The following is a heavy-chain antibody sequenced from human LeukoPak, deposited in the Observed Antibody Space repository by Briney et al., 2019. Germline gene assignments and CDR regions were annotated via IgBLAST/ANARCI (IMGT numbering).Heavy chain of an antibody. D-gene: IGHD2-15*01. CDR2: IGGSGAKT. CDR3: AKDGLRVAATLYYFDY. CDR1: GFTFSNYA. Sequence: PGGSLRLSCAASGFTFSNYAISWVRQAPGKGLDWVSTIGGSGAKTFYADSVKGRFTISRDNSKNTLYLQMNSLRAEDTAVYYCAKDGLRVAATLYYFDYWGQGTLVTVSS. J-gene: IGHJ4*02. V-gene: IGHV3-23*01.